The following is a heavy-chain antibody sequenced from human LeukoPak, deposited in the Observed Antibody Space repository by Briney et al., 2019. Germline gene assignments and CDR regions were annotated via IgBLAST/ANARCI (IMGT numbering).Heavy chain of an antibody. J-gene: IGHJ4*02. V-gene: IGHV3-23*01. D-gene: IGHD3-3*01. CDR2: ISGSGGST. Sequence: GGSLRLSCAASGFTFSSYAMSWVRQAPGKGLEWVSAISGSGGSTYYADSVKGRFTISRDNSKNTMYLQMNSLRAEDTAVYYCEKVNYDFWSGYYPFDYWGQGTLVPVSS. CDR1: GFTFSSYA. CDR3: EKVNYDFWSGYYPFDY.